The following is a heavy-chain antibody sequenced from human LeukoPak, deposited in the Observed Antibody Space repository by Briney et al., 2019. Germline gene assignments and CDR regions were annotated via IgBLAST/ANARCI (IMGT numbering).Heavy chain of an antibody. D-gene: IGHD6-13*01. CDR3: ARDEGAAAGTSIDY. J-gene: IGHJ4*02. Sequence: GGSLRLSCVASGFTFSRSEMNWVRQAPGTGLEWLSYIGRSGGTMYYADSVKGRFTISRDNAKNSLFLQMNSLRAEDTAVYYCARDEGAAAGTSIDYWGQGTLVTVSS. CDR1: GFTFSRSE. V-gene: IGHV3-48*03. CDR2: IGRSGGTM.